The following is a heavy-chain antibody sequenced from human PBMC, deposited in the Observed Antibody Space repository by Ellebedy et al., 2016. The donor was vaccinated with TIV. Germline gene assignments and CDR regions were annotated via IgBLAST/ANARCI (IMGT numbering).Heavy chain of an antibody. CDR2: INPTTGNS. D-gene: IGHD3-22*01. Sequence: ASVKVSCKASGYTFTKYGISWVRQTPGQGLEWMGIINPTTGNSNYAQKFQGRVTMTRDTSTSTVYMELSSLRSEDTAVYYCARGDNYYYDSSGYYYTYWGQGTLVTVSS. CDR3: ARGDNYYYDSSGYYYTY. J-gene: IGHJ4*02. CDR1: GYTFTKYG. V-gene: IGHV1-46*01.